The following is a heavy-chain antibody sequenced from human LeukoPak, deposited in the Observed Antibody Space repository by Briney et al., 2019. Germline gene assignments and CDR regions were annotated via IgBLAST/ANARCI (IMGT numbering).Heavy chain of an antibody. V-gene: IGHV3-23*01. CDR3: AKPQTPGIAVAGPDY. CDR2: ISGSGSST. CDR1: GFTFSSYA. D-gene: IGHD6-19*01. J-gene: IGHJ4*02. Sequence: GGSLRLSCAASGFTFSSYAMSWVRQAPGKGLEWVSAISGSGSSTYYADSVKGRFTISRDNSKNTLYLQMNSLRAEDTAVYYCAKPQTPGIAVAGPDYWGQGTLVTVSS.